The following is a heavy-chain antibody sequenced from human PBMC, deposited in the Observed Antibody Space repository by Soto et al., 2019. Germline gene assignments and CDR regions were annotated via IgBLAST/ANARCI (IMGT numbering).Heavy chain of an antibody. CDR1: GGIFSNNG. Sequence: PGGSVRGSCVASGGIFSNNGMHWVRQTPGTGLEWVAVISYDGNEQYYVDSVKGRFTISRDNSKKTLYLQTNSLRAEDTAVYYCAKVHCATTTCYWADAFDVWGRGTMVTVSS. J-gene: IGHJ3*01. V-gene: IGHV3-30*18. D-gene: IGHD2-2*01. CDR2: ISYDGNEQ. CDR3: AKVHCATTTCYWADAFDV.